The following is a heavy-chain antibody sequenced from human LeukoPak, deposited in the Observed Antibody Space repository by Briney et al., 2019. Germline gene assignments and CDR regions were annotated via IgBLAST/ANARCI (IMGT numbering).Heavy chain of an antibody. V-gene: IGHV3-21*01. Sequence: GGSLRLSCAASGFSFSTYSMSWVRQAPGKGLEWVSSISSNSGSIYQADSVKGRFTISRDNAKNSLYLQMNSLRAEDTAVYYCARGGSSGRYFGFYWGQGTLVTVSS. CDR1: GFSFSTYS. CDR2: ISSNSGSI. J-gene: IGHJ4*02. CDR3: ARGGSSGRYFGFY. D-gene: IGHD6-19*01.